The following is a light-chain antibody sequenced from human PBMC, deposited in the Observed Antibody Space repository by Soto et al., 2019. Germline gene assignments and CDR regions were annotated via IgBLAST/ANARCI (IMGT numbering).Light chain of an antibody. CDR1: QSVSNNY. J-gene: IGKJ2*01. CDR3: QQYGSSPPYI. CDR2: GSS. V-gene: IGKV3-20*01. Sequence: EVVLTQSPGTLSLSPGERATLSCRASQSVSNNYLAWYQQKPGQSPKLLIFGSSDRATGIPDRFSGSGSGKDFTLTICRREPEDFAVYYCQQYGSSPPYIFGQGTKLDIK.